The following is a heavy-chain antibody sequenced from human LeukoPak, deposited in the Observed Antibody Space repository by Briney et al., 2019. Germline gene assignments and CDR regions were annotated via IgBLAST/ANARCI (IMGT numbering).Heavy chain of an antibody. Sequence: GGSLRLSCAASGFTFSSYGMHWVRKAPGKGLGWVAFIRYDGNNKYYADSVKGRFTISRDNSENTLYLQMNSLRAEDTAVYYCAKAPGDDAFDIWGQGTMVIVSS. CDR3: AKAPGDDAFDI. CDR1: GFTFSSYG. D-gene: IGHD4-17*01. CDR2: IRYDGNNK. J-gene: IGHJ3*02. V-gene: IGHV3-30*02.